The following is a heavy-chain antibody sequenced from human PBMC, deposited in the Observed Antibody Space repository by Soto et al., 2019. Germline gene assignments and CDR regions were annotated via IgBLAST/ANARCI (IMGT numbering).Heavy chain of an antibody. Sequence: QVQLVQSGAEVKKPGSSVKVSCKASGGTFSSYAISWVRQAPGQGLEWMGGIIPIFGTANYAQKFQGRVTITADESTSTGYSELGSLSAEDPAVYYCAGVGRVERATICDYWGQGTLVTVS. CDR2: IIPIFGTA. D-gene: IGHD5-12*01. CDR1: GGTFSSYA. V-gene: IGHV1-69*12. CDR3: AGVGRVERATICDY. J-gene: IGHJ4*02.